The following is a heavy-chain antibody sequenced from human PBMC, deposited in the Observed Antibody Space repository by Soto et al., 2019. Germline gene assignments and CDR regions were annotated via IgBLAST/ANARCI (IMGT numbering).Heavy chain of an antibody. V-gene: IGHV4-30-4*01. J-gene: IGHJ6*02. D-gene: IGHD3-9*01. CDR2: IYNSGNT. CDR1: GVSISSTSYY. CDR3: ARSFRYFDLGGGMDV. Sequence: SETLSLTCSVSGVSISSTSYYWTWIRQPPGEGLEWIGHIYNSGNTYYNPSLNSRTNMSVDTSKNLFSLKLNSVTAADTAVYYCARSFRYFDLGGGMDVWGQGTTVT.